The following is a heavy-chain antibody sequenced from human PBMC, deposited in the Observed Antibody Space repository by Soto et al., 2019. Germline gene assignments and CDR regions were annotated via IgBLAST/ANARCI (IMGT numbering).Heavy chain of an antibody. CDR1: SDSIAGENW. CDR3: ARVFSSGSGWMYYFDF. D-gene: IGHD6-19*01. J-gene: IGHJ4*02. CDR2: VFHTGGT. Sequence: QVQLQESGPGLVKPSETLSLTCTVSSDSIAGENWWSWVRQPPGLGLEWIGEVFHTGGTNYNPSLKSRVTMEVDKSKTQFSLKLISATAADTAVYYCARVFSSGSGWMYYFDFWGQGTPVSVSS. V-gene: IGHV4-4*02.